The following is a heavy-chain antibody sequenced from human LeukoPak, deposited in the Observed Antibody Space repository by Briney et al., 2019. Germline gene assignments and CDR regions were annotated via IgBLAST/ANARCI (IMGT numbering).Heavy chain of an antibody. CDR3: AKDPFGATTSAHYGMDV. J-gene: IGHJ6*02. V-gene: IGHV3-30*18. CDR1: GFTFSSYW. CDR2: ISYDGSNK. D-gene: IGHD3-3*01. Sequence: PGGSLRLSCAASGFTFSSYWMSWVRQAPGKGLEWVAVISYDGSNKYYADSVKGRFTISRDNSKNTLYLQMNSLRAEDTAVCYCAKDPFGATTSAHYGMDVWGQGTTVTVSS.